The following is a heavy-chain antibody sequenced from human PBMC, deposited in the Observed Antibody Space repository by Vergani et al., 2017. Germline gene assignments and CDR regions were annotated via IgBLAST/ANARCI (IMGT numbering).Heavy chain of an antibody. Sequence: QVQLLHSGSEFKKPGASVRILCDASGYTFTNYPPIWVRQAPGQGLEWMGWINTNTGNPTYAQGFTGRFVFSLDTSVSTAYLQISSLKAEDAAVYYCARPEYYYGSGSYYNGGNWFDPWGQGTLVTVSS. CDR2: INTNTGNP. J-gene: IGHJ5*02. CDR1: GYTFTNYP. V-gene: IGHV7-4-1*02. CDR3: ARPEYYYGSGSYYNGGNWFDP. D-gene: IGHD3-10*01.